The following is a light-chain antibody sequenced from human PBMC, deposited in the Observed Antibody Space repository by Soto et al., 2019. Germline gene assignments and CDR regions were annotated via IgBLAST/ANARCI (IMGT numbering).Light chain of an antibody. CDR3: QQSFRTPLT. CDR1: QPISTY. V-gene: IGKV1-39*01. Sequence: DIQMTQSPSSLSASVGDRVTITCRASQPISTYLNWFRQKSGKAPKLLIHAASSLASGVPSRFSGSGSGTEFTLTISSXQPEDFATYYCQQSFRTPLTFGQGTKVDIK. J-gene: IGKJ1*01. CDR2: AAS.